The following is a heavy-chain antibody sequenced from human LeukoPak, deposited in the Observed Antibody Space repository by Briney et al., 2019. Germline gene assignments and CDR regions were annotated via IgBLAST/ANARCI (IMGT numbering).Heavy chain of an antibody. J-gene: IGHJ5*02. CDR1: GFTVSSNY. D-gene: IGHD3-22*01. CDR2: IYSGGST. CDR3: ARDSSGYNTWFDP. Sequence: PGGSLRLSCAASGFTVSSNYMSWVRQAPGKGLEWVSVIYSGGSTYYADSVKGRFTISRDNSKNTLYLQMNSLRAEDPAVYYCARDSSGYNTWFDPWGQGTLVTVSS. V-gene: IGHV3-53*01.